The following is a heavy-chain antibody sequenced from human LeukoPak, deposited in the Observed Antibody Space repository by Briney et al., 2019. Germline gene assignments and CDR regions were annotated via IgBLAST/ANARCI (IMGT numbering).Heavy chain of an antibody. D-gene: IGHD1-26*01. V-gene: IGHV4-61*02. CDR1: GGSISSGSYY. CDR3: ARVGVGATLYFDY. Sequence: SQTLSLTCTVSGGSISSGSYYWSWIRQPAGKGLEWIGRIYTSGCTNYNPSLKSRVTISVDTSKNQFSLTLSSVTAADTAVYYCARVGVGATLYFDYWGQGTLVTVSS. J-gene: IGHJ4*02. CDR2: IYTSGCT.